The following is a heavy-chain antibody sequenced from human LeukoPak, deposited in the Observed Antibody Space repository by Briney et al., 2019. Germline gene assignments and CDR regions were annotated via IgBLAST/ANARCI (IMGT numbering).Heavy chain of an antibody. CDR3: AIFSVEMSKIGAFDM. Sequence: ASVKVSCKASGYTFTSYGISWVRQAPGQGLEWMGWISAFNGNTNYAQKLQGRVTITTDESTSTAYMELSSPRSAATAGYYRAIFSVEMSKIGAFDMGGQGTMVTVPS. J-gene: IGHJ3*02. CDR1: GYTFTSYG. D-gene: IGHD5-24*01. V-gene: IGHV1-18*01. CDR2: ISAFNGNT.